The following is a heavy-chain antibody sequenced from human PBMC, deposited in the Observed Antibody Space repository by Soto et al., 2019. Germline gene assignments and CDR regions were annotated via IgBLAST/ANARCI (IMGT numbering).Heavy chain of an antibody. Sequence: EVQLVESGGGLVQPGGSLRLSCAASGFTLSSYWMNWVRLAPGKGLEWVANIKQDGSQKNYVDSVKGRFTISRDNAKNSLYLQMSSLRAEDTAVYYCMTSVPTHDYWGQGTLVTVSS. D-gene: IGHD4-17*01. V-gene: IGHV3-7*01. CDR2: IKQDGSQK. CDR1: GFTLSSYW. J-gene: IGHJ4*02. CDR3: MTSVPTHDY.